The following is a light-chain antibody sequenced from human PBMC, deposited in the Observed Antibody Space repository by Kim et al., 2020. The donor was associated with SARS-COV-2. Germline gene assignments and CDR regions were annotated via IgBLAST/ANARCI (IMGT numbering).Light chain of an antibody. Sequence: SPGERATLPHRSSQTINNRLVWYQHKPGQAPRLLIYDATTRATAIPARFIGSGSETDFTLTINGLQSEDFAVYYCQQSNNWPPLTFGQGTKVDIK. CDR1: QTINNR. J-gene: IGKJ1*01. CDR3: QQSNNWPPLT. V-gene: IGKV3-15*01. CDR2: DAT.